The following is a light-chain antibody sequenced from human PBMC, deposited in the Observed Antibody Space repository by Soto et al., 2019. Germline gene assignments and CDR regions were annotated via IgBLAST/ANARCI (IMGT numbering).Light chain of an antibody. Sequence: IPIAQSPSPLCATVGDRVTITCRASQGISTYLNWYQQKPGKAPKLLIYPASSLQSGVPSRFSGSGSGTDFILTISSLQPEDFATYYCQQSYSTPWTFGQGTKV. CDR1: QGISTY. J-gene: IGKJ1*01. CDR2: PAS. V-gene: IGKV1-39*01. CDR3: QQSYSTPWT.